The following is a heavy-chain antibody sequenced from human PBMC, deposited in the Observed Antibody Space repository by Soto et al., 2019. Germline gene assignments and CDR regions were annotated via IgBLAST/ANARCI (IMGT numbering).Heavy chain of an antibody. CDR1: GGSISSSSHY. CDR2: IYYSGST. Sequence: SETLSLTCTVSGGSISSSSHYGGWIRQPPGKGLEWIGSIYYSGSTYYNPSLNSRVTVSVDTSKNQFSLKVTSVTAADTAVYYCARLHGYCISSSCHGHYAMDVRGQGTTVTVSS. D-gene: IGHD2-2*01. J-gene: IGHJ6*02. CDR3: ARLHGYCISSSCHGHYAMDV. V-gene: IGHV4-39*01.